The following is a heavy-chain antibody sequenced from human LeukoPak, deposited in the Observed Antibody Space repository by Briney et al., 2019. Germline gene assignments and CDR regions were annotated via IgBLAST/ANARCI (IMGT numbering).Heavy chain of an antibody. CDR2: ISYDGSNK. CDR3: AKGSRGVMFDY. CDR1: GFTFSSYG. Sequence: PGGSLRLSCAASGFTFSSYGMHWVRQAPGKGLEWVAVISYDGSNKYYADSMKGRFTISRDNSKNTLYLQMNSLRAEDTAVYYCAKGSRGVMFDYWGQGTLVTVSS. J-gene: IGHJ4*02. V-gene: IGHV3-30*18. D-gene: IGHD3-10*01.